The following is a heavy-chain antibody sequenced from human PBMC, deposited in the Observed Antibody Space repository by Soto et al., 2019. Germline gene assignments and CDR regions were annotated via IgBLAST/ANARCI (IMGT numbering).Heavy chain of an antibody. D-gene: IGHD1-26*01. J-gene: IGHJ3*02. CDR1: GFTFSSYA. Sequence: QTGGSLRLSCAASGFTFSSYAMHWVRQAPGKGLEWVAVISYDGSNKYYADSVKGRFTISRDNSKNTLYLQMNSLRAEDTAVYYCARDGPRDTTEKPRPGAFDIWGQGTMVTVSS. CDR2: ISYDGSNK. CDR3: ARDGPRDTTEKPRPGAFDI. V-gene: IGHV3-30-3*01.